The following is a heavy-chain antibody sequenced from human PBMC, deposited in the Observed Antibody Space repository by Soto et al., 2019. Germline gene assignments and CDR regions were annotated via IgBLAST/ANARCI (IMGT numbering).Heavy chain of an antibody. J-gene: IGHJ3*02. D-gene: IGHD3-10*01. CDR1: GGSSSSYY. V-gene: IGHV4-59*01. CDR2: IYYSGST. Sequence: SETLSLTCTVSGGSSSSYYWSLIRQPTGKGLEWIGYIYYSGSTNYNPSLKSRVTISVDTSKNQFSLKLSSVTAADTAVYYCARDPSMYYYGSGRFFDIWGQGTMVTVSS. CDR3: ARDPSMYYYGSGRFFDI.